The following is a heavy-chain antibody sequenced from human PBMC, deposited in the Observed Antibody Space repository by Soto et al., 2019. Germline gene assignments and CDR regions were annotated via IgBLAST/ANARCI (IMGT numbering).Heavy chain of an antibody. J-gene: IGHJ5*02. D-gene: IGHD2-8*02. CDR2: ISYSGTTI. CDR1: GFTFTDYD. V-gene: IGHV3-11*01. CDR3: TRPCRYCNGGGPGNWFDP. Sequence: QVQLVESGGGLVKPGGSLRLACATSGFTFTDYDMSWIRQAPGKGLEWVSYISYSGTTIYYADSVRGRFAISRDNAEKSLYLHMNSLRAEETAVYYCTRPCRYCNGGGPGNWFDPWGQGTLVTVSS.